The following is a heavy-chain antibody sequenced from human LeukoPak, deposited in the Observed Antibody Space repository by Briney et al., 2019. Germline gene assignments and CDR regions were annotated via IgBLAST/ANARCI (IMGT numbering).Heavy chain of an antibody. CDR1: GGSISSGDYY. J-gene: IGHJ4*02. V-gene: IGHV4-30-4*01. D-gene: IGHD4-17*01. CDR2: IYYSGST. Sequence: SGTLSLTCTVSGGSISSGDYYWSWIRQPPGKGLEWIGYIYYSGSTYYNPSLKSRVTISVDTSKNQFSLKLSSVTAADTAVYYCARVGDYGDYTNYWGQGTLVTVSS. CDR3: ARVGDYGDYTNY.